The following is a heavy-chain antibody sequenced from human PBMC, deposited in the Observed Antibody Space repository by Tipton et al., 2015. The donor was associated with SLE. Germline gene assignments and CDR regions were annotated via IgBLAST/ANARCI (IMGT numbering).Heavy chain of an antibody. CDR2: IYYSGST. D-gene: IGHD3-22*01. V-gene: IGHV4-30-4*01. J-gene: IGHJ3*02. Sequence: TLSLTCTVSGGSISSGDYYWSWIRQPPGKCLEWIGYIYYSGSTYYNPSLKSRVTISVDTSKNQFSLKLSSVTAAGTAVYYCARVEERYYYDSSGYYLGAFDIWGQGTMVTVSS. CDR3: ARVEERYYYDSSGYYLGAFDI. CDR1: GGSISSGDYY.